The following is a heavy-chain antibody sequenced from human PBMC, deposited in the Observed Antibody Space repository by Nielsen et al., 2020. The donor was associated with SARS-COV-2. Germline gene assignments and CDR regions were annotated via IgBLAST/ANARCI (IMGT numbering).Heavy chain of an antibody. CDR2: INSDGSST. D-gene: IGHD3-3*01. CDR3: ARDPSITIFGVVTDFDY. Sequence: GESLKISCAASRFTFSSYWMHWVRQAPGKGLVWVSRINSDGSSTSYADSVKGRFTISRDNAKNTLYLQMNSLRAEDTAVYYCARDPSITIFGVVTDFDYWGQGTLVTVSS. V-gene: IGHV3-74*01. J-gene: IGHJ4*02. CDR1: RFTFSSYW.